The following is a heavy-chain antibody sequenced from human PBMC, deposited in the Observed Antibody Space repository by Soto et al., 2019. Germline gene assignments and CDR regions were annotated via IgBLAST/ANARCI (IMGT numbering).Heavy chain of an antibody. D-gene: IGHD5-18*01. CDR2: VTASGGGT. J-gene: IGHJ4*02. CDR1: GFIFNNYA. V-gene: IGHV3-23*01. Sequence: VGSLRLSCAASGFIFNNYAMTWVRQAPGKGLEWVSTVTASGGGTFYANSVKGRFTISRDNSRNTLHLQMSSLRVEDTALYYCAKALVPALTAKFGYWGQGTLVTVSS. CDR3: AKALVPALTAKFGY.